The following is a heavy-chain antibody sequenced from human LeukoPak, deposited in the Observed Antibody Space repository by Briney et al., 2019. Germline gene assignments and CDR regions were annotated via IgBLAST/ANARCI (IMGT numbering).Heavy chain of an antibody. D-gene: IGHD3-10*01. CDR3: ARGGIPTGPYYYFYYMDV. V-gene: IGHV3-30*01. J-gene: IGHJ6*03. CDR1: GFTFSRNV. Sequence: GGSLRLSCAASGFTFSRNVMHWVRQAPGKGLEWVATISYDGNNKFHSDSVKGRFTISRDNSRITLYLQMNSLRGEDAAVYSCARGGIPTGPYYYFYYMDVWGNGTAVTVSS. CDR2: ISYDGNNK.